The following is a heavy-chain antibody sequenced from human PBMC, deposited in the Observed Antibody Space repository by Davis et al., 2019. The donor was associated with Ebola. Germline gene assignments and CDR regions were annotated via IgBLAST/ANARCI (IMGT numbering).Heavy chain of an antibody. Sequence: HPQTPSLTRSVPGVSVSSNRVALNWIRQSPSRGLEWLGRTYYSSKWYNAYAASVVGRITVNPDTSKNLFSLLLRSVTPEDTAIYYCVRGWFRSGMDVWGQGTTVTVSS. CDR2: TYYSSKWYN. CDR3: VRGWFRSGMDV. J-gene: IGHJ6*02. V-gene: IGHV6-1*01. D-gene: IGHD3-10*01. CDR1: GVSVSSNRVA.